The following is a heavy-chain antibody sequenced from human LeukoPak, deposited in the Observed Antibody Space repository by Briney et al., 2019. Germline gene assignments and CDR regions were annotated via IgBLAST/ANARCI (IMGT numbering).Heavy chain of an antibody. V-gene: IGHV3-33*01. Sequence: GGSMRLSCAASGFTFSSYGMHWVRQAPGKGLEWVAVIWYDGSNKYYADSVKGRFTISRDNAKNSLYLQMNSLRAEDTAVYYCARGATYYYDSSGYIAFDYWGQETLVTVSS. CDR1: GFTFSSYG. D-gene: IGHD3-22*01. J-gene: IGHJ4*02. CDR2: IWYDGSNK. CDR3: ARGATYYYDSSGYIAFDY.